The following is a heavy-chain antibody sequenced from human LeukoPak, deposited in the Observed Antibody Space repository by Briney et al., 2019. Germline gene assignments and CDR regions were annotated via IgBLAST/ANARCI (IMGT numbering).Heavy chain of an antibody. Sequence: QPGGPLRLSCAASGFTFSSYEMNWVRQAPGKGLEWVSVIYSGGGTYYADSVKGRFTISRDNSKNTVYLQMNSLRAEDTAVYYCATETDDYWGQGTLVTVSS. D-gene: IGHD2-21*02. CDR1: GFTFSSYE. J-gene: IGHJ4*02. V-gene: IGHV3-66*01. CDR2: IYSGGGT. CDR3: ATETDDY.